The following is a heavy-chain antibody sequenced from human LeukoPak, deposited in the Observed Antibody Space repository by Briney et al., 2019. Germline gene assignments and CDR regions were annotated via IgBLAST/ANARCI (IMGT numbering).Heavy chain of an antibody. CDR1: GASITSNNW. D-gene: IGHD3-22*01. CDR3: ARDREAYYYDSSGYSFDY. CDR2: IYHSGST. J-gene: IGHJ4*02. Sequence: PSETLSLTCAVSGASITSNNWWWSWVRQPPGKGLEWIGEIYHSGSTNYNPSLKSRVTMSVDKSKNQFSLKLSSVTAADTAVYYCARDREAYYYDSSGYSFDYWGQGTLVTVSS. V-gene: IGHV4-4*02.